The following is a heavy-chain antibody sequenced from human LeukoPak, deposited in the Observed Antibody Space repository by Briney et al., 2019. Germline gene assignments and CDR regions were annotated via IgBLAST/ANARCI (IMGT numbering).Heavy chain of an antibody. D-gene: IGHD3-16*01. CDR2: MQSTGNS. J-gene: IGHJ4*02. CDR1: GDSISTYH. CDR3: ARDKQHSYGRYFDH. V-gene: IGHV4-59*01. Sequence: SETLSLTCSVSGDSISTYHWNWIRKPPGKGLEWIGYMQSTGNSKYNPSLKSRVYMFVDTSKNQAALILSSVTAADTAVYYCARDKQHSYGRYFDHWGQGALVTVSS.